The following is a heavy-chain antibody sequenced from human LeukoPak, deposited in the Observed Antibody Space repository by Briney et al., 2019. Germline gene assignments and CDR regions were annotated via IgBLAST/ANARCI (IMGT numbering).Heavy chain of an antibody. V-gene: IGHV4-4*02. CDR1: GRSVSSSNW. CDR3: ARKWVRRGYFDY. Sequence: SEPLSLTCAVSGRSVSSSNWWSWVRHPPGKGLGGIGEINHSGSTNYNPSLKSRVTISVHTSKNQFSLKLSSVTAADTAVYYCARKWVRRGYFDYWGQGNLVTVSS. CDR2: INHSGST. J-gene: IGHJ4*02. D-gene: IGHD3-10*01.